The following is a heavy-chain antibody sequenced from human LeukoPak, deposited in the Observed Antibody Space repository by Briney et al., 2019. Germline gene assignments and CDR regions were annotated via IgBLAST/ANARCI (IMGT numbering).Heavy chain of an antibody. CDR1: GYSFTNYW. Sequence: GESLMISCKGFGYSFTNYWIGWVRQMPGKGLEWMGIIHPGDSDMRYSPSFQGQVTISADKSISTAYLQWSSLKASDTAMFYCARRDSAAYGAFDIWGQGTMVTVSS. V-gene: IGHV5-51*01. CDR2: IHPGDSDM. CDR3: ARRDSAAYGAFDI. J-gene: IGHJ3*02. D-gene: IGHD2-2*01.